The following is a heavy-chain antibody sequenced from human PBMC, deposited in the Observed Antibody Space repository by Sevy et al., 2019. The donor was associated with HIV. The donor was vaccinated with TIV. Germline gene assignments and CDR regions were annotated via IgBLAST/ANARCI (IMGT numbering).Heavy chain of an antibody. CDR1: GFTSSSYA. J-gene: IGHJ4*02. CDR2: LSDSGVST. Sequence: GGSLRLSCAASGFTSSSYAMSWVRQPPGRGLEWVSTLSDSGVSTYYADSVKGRFTISRDNSKNILYLQMNSLRAEDXXXXXXXXXXXXXXTGTLFDYWGQGTLVTVSS. CDR3: XXXXXXXXTGTLFDY. V-gene: IGHV3-23*01. D-gene: IGHD3-9*01.